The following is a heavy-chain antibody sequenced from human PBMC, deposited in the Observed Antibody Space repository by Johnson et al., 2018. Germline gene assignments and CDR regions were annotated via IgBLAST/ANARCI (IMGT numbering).Heavy chain of an antibody. Sequence: VQLVESGGGLVQXGGSXRLXCAASGFTFSIYWMTWVRQAPGKGLEWVANIKEDGSDKYYVDSVKGRFTISRYNSKNTWFLQMNSLEIEATAVSYCAKGHDYIWGSYRYGGDAFDIGGQGTMVTVSS. CDR2: IKEDGSDK. CDR1: GFTFSIYW. V-gene: IGHV3-7*01. J-gene: IGHJ3*02. CDR3: AKGHDYIWGSYRYGGDAFDI. D-gene: IGHD3-16*02.